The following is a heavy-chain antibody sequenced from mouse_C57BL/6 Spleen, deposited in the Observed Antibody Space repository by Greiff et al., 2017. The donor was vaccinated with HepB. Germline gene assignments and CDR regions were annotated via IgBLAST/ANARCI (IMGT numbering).Heavy chain of an antibody. Sequence: EVQLQQSGAELVRPGASVKLSCTASGFNIKDDYMHWVKQRPEQGLEWIGWIDPENGDTEYASKFQGKATITADTSSNTAYLQLSSLTSEDTAVYDCTLTTVVASFDYWGQGTTLTVSS. CDR3: TLTTVVASFDY. V-gene: IGHV14-4*01. D-gene: IGHD1-1*01. CDR2: IDPENGDT. J-gene: IGHJ2*01. CDR1: GFNIKDDY.